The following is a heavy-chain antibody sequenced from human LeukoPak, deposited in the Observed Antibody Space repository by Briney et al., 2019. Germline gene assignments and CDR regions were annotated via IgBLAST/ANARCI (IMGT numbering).Heavy chain of an antibody. CDR3: ARTWYSLDAFDI. Sequence: PGGSLRLSCAASGFTFSSYWMHWVRQAPGKGLVWVSRINSDGSTTTYADSVKGRFTISRDNAKNTLYPQMNTLTAEDTAVYYCARTWYSLDAFDIWGQGTMVTVSS. D-gene: IGHD1-1*01. CDR2: INSDGSTT. V-gene: IGHV3-74*01. CDR1: GFTFSSYW. J-gene: IGHJ3*02.